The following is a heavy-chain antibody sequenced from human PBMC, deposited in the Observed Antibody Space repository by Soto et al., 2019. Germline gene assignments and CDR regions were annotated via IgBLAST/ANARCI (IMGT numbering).Heavy chain of an antibody. J-gene: IGHJ4*02. V-gene: IGHV3-7*01. Sequence: TGGSLRLSCAASGFTFSSYWMSWVRQAPGKGLEWVANIKQDGSEKDYVDSVKGRFTISRGNAKNSLYLQMNSLRAEDTAVYYCARVSSSSSVRAIDYCSPGTMLTVYS. D-gene: IGHD6-6*01. CDR2: IKQDGSEK. CDR3: ARVSSSSSVRAIDY. CDR1: GFTFSSYW.